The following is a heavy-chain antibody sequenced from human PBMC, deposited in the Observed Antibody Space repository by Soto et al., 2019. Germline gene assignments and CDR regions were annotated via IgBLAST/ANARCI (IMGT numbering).Heavy chain of an antibody. J-gene: IGHJ5*02. CDR1: GGSITNNY. D-gene: IGHD1-1*01. Sequence: SETLSLTCTVSGGSITNNYWSWVRQSPGKGLEWIGCSYYSGSTSYNPSLRSRVTISIDTSKTQFSLRLRSVTAADTAVYYCARRQNWNNLFDTWGQGTLVTVS. CDR2: SYYSGST. V-gene: IGHV4-59*08. CDR3: ARRQNWNNLFDT.